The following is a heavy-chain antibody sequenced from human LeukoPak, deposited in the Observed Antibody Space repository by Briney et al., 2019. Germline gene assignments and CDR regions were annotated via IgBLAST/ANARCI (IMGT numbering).Heavy chain of an antibody. D-gene: IGHD3-22*01. CDR3: ARATMIVVAPDY. CDR1: GYTFTSYY. Sequence: ASVKVSCEASGYTFTSYYMHRVRQAPGQGLEWMGIINPSGGSSSYAQKFQGRVTMTRDTSTSTVYMELSSLRSEDTAVYYCARATMIVVAPDYWGQGTLVTVSS. J-gene: IGHJ4*02. CDR2: INPSGGSS. V-gene: IGHV1-46*03.